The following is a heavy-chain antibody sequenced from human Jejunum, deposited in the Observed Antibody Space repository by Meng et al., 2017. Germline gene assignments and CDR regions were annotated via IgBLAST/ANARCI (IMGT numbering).Heavy chain of an antibody. V-gene: IGHV3-74*01. Sequence: LGGAGGGLVQPGGYLRLSCSASAFPLSSDWRQWVRQAPGKGLVWLARINSDGSSARYADSVKGRFTISRDNAKNTLFLQMDSLRAEDTAVYYCTRGTEVLSDKGDLWGQGTLVTVSS. D-gene: IGHD2-8*02. CDR2: INSDGSSA. CDR3: TRGTEVLSDKGDL. J-gene: IGHJ5*02. CDR1: AFPLSSDW.